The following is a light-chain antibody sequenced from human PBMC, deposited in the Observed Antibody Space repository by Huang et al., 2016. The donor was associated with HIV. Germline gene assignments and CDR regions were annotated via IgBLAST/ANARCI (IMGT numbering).Light chain of an antibody. CDR2: WAA. CDR1: QSVLSTSDNRNY. CDR3: QQYYSTPG. Sequence: DIVMTQSPDSLTVSLGARATINCVSSQSVLSTSDNRNYLAWYQQKTRQPPKLLISWAATRESGVPDRFRGSGSATDFTLTIDNLQAEDVAFYFCQQYYSTPGFGRGTYVEV. J-gene: IGKJ1*01. V-gene: IGKV4-1*01.